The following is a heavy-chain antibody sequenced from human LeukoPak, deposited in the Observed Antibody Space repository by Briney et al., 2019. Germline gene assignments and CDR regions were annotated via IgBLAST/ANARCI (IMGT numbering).Heavy chain of an antibody. CDR3: AKAREVGATTFDY. Sequence: PGGSLRLSCAASGFTFDDYAMHWVRQAPGKGLEWVSGISWNSGSIGYADSVKGRFTISRDNAKNSLYLQMNSLRAEDTALYYCAKAREVGATTFDYWGQGTLVTVSS. J-gene: IGHJ4*02. V-gene: IGHV3-9*01. D-gene: IGHD1-26*01. CDR1: GFTFDDYA. CDR2: ISWNSGSI.